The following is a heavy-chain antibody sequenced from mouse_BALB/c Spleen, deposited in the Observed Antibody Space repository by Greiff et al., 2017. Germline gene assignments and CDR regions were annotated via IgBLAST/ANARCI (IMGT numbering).Heavy chain of an antibody. V-gene: IGHV5-9-4*01. CDR1: GFTFSSYA. Sequence: EVQGVESGGGLVKPGGSLKLSCAASGFTFSSYAMSWVRQSPEKRLEWVAEISSGGSYTYYPDTVTGRFTISRVNAKNTLYLEMSSLRSEDTAMYYCARGGLRREGAMDSCGQGTSVTVSS. D-gene: IGHD2-2*01. CDR2: ISSGGSYT. J-gene: IGHJ4*01. CDR3: ARGGLRREGAMDS.